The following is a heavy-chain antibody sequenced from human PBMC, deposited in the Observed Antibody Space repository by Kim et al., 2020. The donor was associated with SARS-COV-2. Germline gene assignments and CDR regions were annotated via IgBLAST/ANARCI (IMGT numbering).Heavy chain of an antibody. CDR1: GFTFTTYW. CDR3: ARGSFYALCV. Sequence: GGSLRLSCAGSGFTFTTYWMHWVRQAPGKGLVWVSGISTDGRTISYADSVKGRFTISRDNAKNTLYLQMNSLRADDTAVYYCARGSFYALCVWGQGTTVT. D-gene: IGHD4-17*01. V-gene: IGHV3-74*01. J-gene: IGHJ6*02. CDR2: ISTDGRTI.